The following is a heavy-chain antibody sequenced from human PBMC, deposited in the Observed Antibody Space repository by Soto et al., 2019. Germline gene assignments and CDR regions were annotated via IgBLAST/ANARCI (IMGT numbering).Heavy chain of an antibody. V-gene: IGHV4-4*07. Sequence: SETLSLTCTVSGGSISSYCWSWIRQPAGKGLEWIGRIYTSGSTNYNPSLKSRVTMSIDTSKNQFSLKLSSVTAADTAVYYCARDGVVVPAAIMYNWFDPWGQGTLVTVSS. D-gene: IGHD2-2*01. CDR3: ARDGVVVPAAIMYNWFDP. CDR1: GGSISSYC. J-gene: IGHJ5*02. CDR2: IYTSGST.